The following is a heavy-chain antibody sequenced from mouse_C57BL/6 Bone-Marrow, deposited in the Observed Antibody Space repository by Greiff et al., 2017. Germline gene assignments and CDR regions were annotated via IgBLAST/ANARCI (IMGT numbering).Heavy chain of an antibody. V-gene: IGHV5-9*01. CDR3: ARHGIYYYGSSPWYFDV. CDR1: GFTFSSYT. Sequence: EVQLVESGGGLVKPGGSLKLSCAASGFTFSSYTMSWVRQTPEKRLEWVATISGGGGNTYYPDSVKGRFTISRDNAKNTLYLQMSSLRSEDTALYYCARHGIYYYGSSPWYFDVWGTGTTVTVSS. J-gene: IGHJ1*03. D-gene: IGHD1-1*01. CDR2: ISGGGGNT.